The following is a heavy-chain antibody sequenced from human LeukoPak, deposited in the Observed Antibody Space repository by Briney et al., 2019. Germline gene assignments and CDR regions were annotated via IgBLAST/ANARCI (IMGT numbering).Heavy chain of an antibody. Sequence: KTSETLSLTCTVSGGPISSYYWSWIRQPPGKGLEWIGYIYYSGSTNYNPSLKSRVTISVDTSKNQFSLKLSSVTAADTAVYYCARSAHCSGGSCSVGYWGQGTLVTVSS. D-gene: IGHD2-15*01. CDR3: ARSAHCSGGSCSVGY. J-gene: IGHJ4*02. CDR2: IYYSGST. CDR1: GGPISSYY. V-gene: IGHV4-59*01.